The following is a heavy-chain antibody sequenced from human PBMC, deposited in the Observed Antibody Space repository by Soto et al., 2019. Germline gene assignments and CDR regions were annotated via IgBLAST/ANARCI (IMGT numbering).Heavy chain of an antibody. CDR1: GYTFTSYG. Sequence: ASVKVSCKASGYTFTSYGISWVRQAPGQGLEWMGWISAYNGNTNYAQKLQGRVTMTTDTSTSTAYMELRSLRSDDTAVYYCARDRDYYDLTYEAFEIWGQGTMVSV. CDR3: ARDRDYYDLTYEAFEI. J-gene: IGHJ3*02. CDR2: ISAYNGNT. D-gene: IGHD3-22*01. V-gene: IGHV1-18*04.